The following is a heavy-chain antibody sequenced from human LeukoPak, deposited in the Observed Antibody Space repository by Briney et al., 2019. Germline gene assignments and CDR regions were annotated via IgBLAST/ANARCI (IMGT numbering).Heavy chain of an antibody. J-gene: IGHJ6*02. Sequence: GASVNVSCTASGGTFSSYAISWVRQAPGQGLEWMGGIIPIFGTTNYAQKFQGRVTMTRNTSISTAYMELSSLRSEDTAVYYCARGGCSGGSCYGYYGMDVWGQGTTVTVSS. CDR2: IIPIFGTT. V-gene: IGHV1-69*05. CDR1: GGTFSSYA. D-gene: IGHD2-15*01. CDR3: ARGGCSGGSCYGYYGMDV.